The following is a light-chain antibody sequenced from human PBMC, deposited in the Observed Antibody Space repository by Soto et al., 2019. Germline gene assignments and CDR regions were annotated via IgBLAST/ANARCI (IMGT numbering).Light chain of an antibody. CDR2: EVS. J-gene: IGLJ1*01. V-gene: IGLV2-14*01. CDR3: SSYTSSSTLYV. Sequence: QSALTQPASVSGSPGQSITISCTGTSSDVGGYQYVSWYQQSPGKAPKLMIYEVSNRPSGVSNRFSGSKSGNTASLTISGLQAEDEADYYCSSYTSSSTLYVFGTGTKLTVL. CDR1: SSDVGGYQY.